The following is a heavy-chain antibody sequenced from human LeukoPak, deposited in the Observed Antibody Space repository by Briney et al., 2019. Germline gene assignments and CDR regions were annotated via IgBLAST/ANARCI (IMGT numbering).Heavy chain of an antibody. V-gene: IGHV1-18*01. CDR2: ISTYNGNT. CDR3: AKDAVAAMGQDY. Sequence: ASVKVSCKASGYTFASYGITWVRQAPGHGLEWMGRISTYNGNTKYAQKFQGRVTMTTDTSTSTVYVELRSLKSDDSAVYYCAKDAVAAMGQDYWGQGTLVTVSS. CDR1: GYTFASYG. J-gene: IGHJ4*02. D-gene: IGHD6-19*01.